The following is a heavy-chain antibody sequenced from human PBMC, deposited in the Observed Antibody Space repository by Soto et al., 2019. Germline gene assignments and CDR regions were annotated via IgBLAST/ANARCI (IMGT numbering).Heavy chain of an antibody. CDR3: ARDSTPNYYDSSGYFLSVDAFDI. V-gene: IGHV3-48*02. J-gene: IGHJ3*02. CDR2: ISSSSSTI. Sequence: EVQLVESGGGLVQPGGSLRLSCAASGFTFSSYSMNWVRQAPGKGLEWVSYISSSSSTIYYADSVKGRFTISRDNAKNSLYLQMNSLRDEDTAVYYCARDSTPNYYDSSGYFLSVDAFDIWGQGTMVTVSS. CDR1: GFTFSSYS. D-gene: IGHD3-22*01.